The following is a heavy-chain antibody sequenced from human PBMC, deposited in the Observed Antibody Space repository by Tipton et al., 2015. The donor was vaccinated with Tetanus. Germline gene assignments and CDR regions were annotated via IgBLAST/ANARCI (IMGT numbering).Heavy chain of an antibody. D-gene: IGHD1-20*01. Sequence: TLSLTCTVSGGSFSDFYWSWIRQVPGQGLEWLGEINHSGTANKNPSLKSRVSMSVDTSNNQFSRRLDSVTAADRGVYFCARRRYQWNRGGFDIWGQGTLVTVSS. CDR1: GGSFSDFY. CDR3: ARRRYQWNRGGFDI. V-gene: IGHV4-34*01. J-gene: IGHJ3*02. CDR2: INHSGTA.